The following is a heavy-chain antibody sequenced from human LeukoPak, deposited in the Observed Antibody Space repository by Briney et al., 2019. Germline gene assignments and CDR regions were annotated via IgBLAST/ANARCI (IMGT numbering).Heavy chain of an antibody. J-gene: IGHJ6*02. V-gene: IGHV3-30-3*01. CDR3: ARDLGGSYSYYYYYYGMDV. CDR2: ISYDGSNK. D-gene: IGHD1-26*01. CDR1: GFTFSSYA. Sequence: GGSLRLSCAASGFTFSSYAMHWVRQAPGKGLEWVAVISYDGSNKYYADSVKGRFTISRDNSKNTLYLQMSSLRAEDTAVYYCARDLGGSYSYYYYYYGMDVWGQGTTVTVSS.